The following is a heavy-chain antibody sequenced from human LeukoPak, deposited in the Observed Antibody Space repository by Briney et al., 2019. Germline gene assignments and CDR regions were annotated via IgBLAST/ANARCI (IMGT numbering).Heavy chain of an antibody. D-gene: IGHD2-15*01. CDR1: GFAFSSFA. J-gene: IGHJ6*03. CDR2: INGGGNTT. Sequence: GGSLILSCAASGFAFSSFAMGWVRQSPGKGLEWLSTINGGGNTTFYADSVKGRFTISRDNSKNTLYLHMDGLRPDDTAIYYCTKELHVAVAVADYYYFYMDVWGRGTAVSVSS. CDR3: TKELHVAVAVADYYYFYMDV. V-gene: IGHV3-23*01.